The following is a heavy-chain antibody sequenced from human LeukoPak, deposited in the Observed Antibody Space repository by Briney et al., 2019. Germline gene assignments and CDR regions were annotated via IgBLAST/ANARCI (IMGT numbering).Heavy chain of an antibody. CDR1: GFTFSNYA. D-gene: IGHD5-12*01. CDR2: ISGSGGTT. V-gene: IGHV3-23*01. J-gene: IGHJ4*02. CDR3: ASLLWRGYTPFDY. Sequence: GGSLRLSCAASGFTFSNYAMSWVRQAPGKGLEWASAISGSGGTTYYADSVKGRFTISRDNSKNTLYLQMNSLRAEDTAIYYCASLLWRGYTPFDYWGQGTLVTASS.